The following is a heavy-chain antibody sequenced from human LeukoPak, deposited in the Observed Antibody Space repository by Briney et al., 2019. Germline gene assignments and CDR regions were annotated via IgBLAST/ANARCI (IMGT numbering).Heavy chain of an antibody. CDR2: MNPNSGNT. J-gene: IGHJ3*02. CDR1: GYTFTGYD. D-gene: IGHD6-13*01. Sequence: ASVKVSCKASGYTFTGYDINWVRQATGQGLEWMGWMNPNSGNTGYAQKFQGRVTMTRNTSISTAYMELSSLRSEDTAVYYCARGIAAAGAFDIWGQGTMVTVSS. V-gene: IGHV1-8*01. CDR3: ARGIAAAGAFDI.